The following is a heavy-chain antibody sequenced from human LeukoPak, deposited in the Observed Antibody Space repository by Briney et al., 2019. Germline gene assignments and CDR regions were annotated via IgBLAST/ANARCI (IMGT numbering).Heavy chain of an antibody. D-gene: IGHD3-10*01. J-gene: IGHJ5*02. CDR2: SIPIFGTA. V-gene: IGHV1-69*13. CDR1: GYTFTSYG. Sequence: LGASVKVSCKASGYTFTSYGISWVRQAPGQGLEWMGGSIPIFGTANYAQKFQGRVTITADESTSTAYMELSSLRSEDTAVYYCARDSADYYGSGSPVGLSMFDPWGQGTLVTVSS. CDR3: ARDSADYYGSGSPVGLSMFDP.